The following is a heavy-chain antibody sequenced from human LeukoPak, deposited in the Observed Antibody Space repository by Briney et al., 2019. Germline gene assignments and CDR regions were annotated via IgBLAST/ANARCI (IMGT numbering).Heavy chain of an antibody. J-gene: IGHJ4*02. Sequence: ASVKVSCKASGYTFTTYGIGWVRQAPGQGLEWMGWISGYNGNTNYAQKFQGRVTMTTDTSTSTAYMELRSLRSDDTAVYYCARGPEDLGMTSWYFDYWGQGTLVTVSS. V-gene: IGHV1-18*01. CDR3: ARGPEDLGMTSWYFDY. CDR1: GYTFTTYG. CDR2: ISGYNGNT. D-gene: IGHD2-15*01.